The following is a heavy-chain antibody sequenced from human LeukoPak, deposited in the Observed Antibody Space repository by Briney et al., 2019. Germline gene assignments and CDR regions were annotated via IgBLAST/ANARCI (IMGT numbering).Heavy chain of an antibody. CDR3: ALSLAVAGTSVLSPAAFDL. Sequence: GGSLRLSCAASGVTVRSNYMSWVRQAPGKGLEWVSVIYSGGNTYYADSVKGRFTISRYNSKNTLFLQMNILTVKATAVDYCALSLAVAGTSVLSPAAFDLWPQGTMLPVSS. CDR2: IYSGGNT. D-gene: IGHD6-19*01. V-gene: IGHV3-53*01. CDR1: GVTVRSNY. J-gene: IGHJ3*01.